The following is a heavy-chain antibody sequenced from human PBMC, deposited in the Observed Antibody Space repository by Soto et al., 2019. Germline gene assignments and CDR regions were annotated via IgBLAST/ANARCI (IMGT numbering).Heavy chain of an antibody. CDR3: ARDRPAGTGANPGYYYYGMDV. V-gene: IGHV3-21*01. CDR1: GFTFDTYT. D-gene: IGHD1-26*01. J-gene: IGHJ6*02. CDR2: ISGSSSYK. Sequence: GGSLRLSCAVSGFTFDTYTMNWVRQAPGKGLEWVSSISGSSSYKYYADSVKGRFTISGDNSKNTLYLQMNSLRAEDTAVYYCARDRPAGTGANPGYYYYGMDVWGQGTTVTVSS.